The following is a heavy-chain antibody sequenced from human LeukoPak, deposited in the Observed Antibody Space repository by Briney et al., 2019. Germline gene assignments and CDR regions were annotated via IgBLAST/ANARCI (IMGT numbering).Heavy chain of an antibody. CDR3: AKESDSGYHSEGPKF. J-gene: IGHJ4*02. CDR1: GFTFSTSA. Sequence: GGSLRLSCAGSGFTFSTSAMNGVRQVRGKGLEGVSSIDYDSSHIYYAASVRGRFTISRDNSKNTLYLQMNSLRAEDTAVYSCAKESDSGYHSEGPKFWGLGTLVTVSS. CDR2: IDYDSSHI. D-gene: IGHD5-12*01. V-gene: IGHV3-21*01.